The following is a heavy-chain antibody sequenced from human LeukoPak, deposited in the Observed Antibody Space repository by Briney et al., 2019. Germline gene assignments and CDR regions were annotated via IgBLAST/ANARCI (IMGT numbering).Heavy chain of an antibody. V-gene: IGHV1-69*01. CDR1: GGTFSSYA. CDR3: ARDKSYYDSSGYYYYYGMDV. Sequence: SVKVSCKASGGTFSSYAISWVRRAPGQGLEWMGGIIPIFGTANYAQKFQGRVTITADESTSTAYMELSSLRSEDTAVYYCARDKSYYDSSGYYYYYGMDVWGQGTTVTVSS. D-gene: IGHD3-22*01. J-gene: IGHJ6*02. CDR2: IIPIFGTA.